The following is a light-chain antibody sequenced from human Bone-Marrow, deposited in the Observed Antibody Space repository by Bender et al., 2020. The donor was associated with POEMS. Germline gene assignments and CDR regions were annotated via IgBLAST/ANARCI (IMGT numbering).Light chain of an antibody. CDR1: NIGSRT. Sequence: SYVLTQPPSVSVAPGQTARITCGGNNIGSRTVQWYQQKPGQAPVLAVYDDSDRPAGIPERFSGSNSGNTASLTISGLQAEDEADYFCSSAGSHFTFFVMFGGGTKLTVL. CDR3: SSAGSHFTFFVM. J-gene: IGLJ3*02. CDR2: DDS. V-gene: IGLV3-21*02.